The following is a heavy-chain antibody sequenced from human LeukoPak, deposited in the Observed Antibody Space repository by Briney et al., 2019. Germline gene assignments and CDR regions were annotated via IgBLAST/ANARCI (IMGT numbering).Heavy chain of an antibody. CDR3: ARAFDYYDSSGYYYYAFDI. V-gene: IGHV4-38-2*01. J-gene: IGHJ3*02. Sequence: SETLSLTCAVSGYSISSGYYWGWIRQPPGKGLEWIGSIHHSGSTYYNPSLKSRVTISVDTSKNQFSLKLSSVTAADTAVYYCARAFDYYDSSGYYYYAFDIWGQGTMVTVSS. D-gene: IGHD3-22*01. CDR1: GYSISSGYY. CDR2: IHHSGST.